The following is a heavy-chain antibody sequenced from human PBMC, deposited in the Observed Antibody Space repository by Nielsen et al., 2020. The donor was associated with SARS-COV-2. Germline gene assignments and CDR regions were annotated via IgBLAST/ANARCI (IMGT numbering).Heavy chain of an antibody. CDR2: ISWNSGSI. D-gene: IGHD4-17*01. J-gene: IGHJ6*02. CDR1: GFTFDDYA. Sequence: GGSLRLSCAASGFTFDDYAMHWVRQAPGKGLEWVSGISWNSGSIGYADSVKGRFTISRDNAKNSLYLQMNSLRAEDTALYYCAKEIARLRNYYGMDVWGQGTTVTVSS. V-gene: IGHV3-9*01. CDR3: AKEIARLRNYYGMDV.